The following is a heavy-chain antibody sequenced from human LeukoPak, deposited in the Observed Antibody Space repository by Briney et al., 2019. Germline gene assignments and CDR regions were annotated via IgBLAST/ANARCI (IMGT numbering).Heavy chain of an antibody. V-gene: IGHV1-69*02. Sequence: ASVTVSCKASGGGFNSHIINWVRQAPGQGLEGVGRIIPMRNLANYAHKFQRRVIITADKSRRTAHMEMSRLTSDDTAVYYCARVEYNWNDGSFGYWGQGALVTVSS. J-gene: IGHJ4*02. D-gene: IGHD1-20*01. CDR3: ARVEYNWNDGSFGY. CDR2: IIPMRNLA. CDR1: GGGFNSHI.